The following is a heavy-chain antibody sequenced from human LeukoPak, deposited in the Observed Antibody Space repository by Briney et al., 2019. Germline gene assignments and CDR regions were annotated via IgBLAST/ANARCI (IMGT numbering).Heavy chain of an antibody. CDR1: GGSISSSSYY. CDR3: ARDRVVPAAIEGPGFQH. Sequence: SETLSLTCTVSGGSISSSSYYWGWIGQPPGKGLEWIGSIYYSGSTYYNPSLKSRVTISVDTSKNQFSLKLSSVTAADTAVYYSARDRVVPAAIEGPGFQHWGQGTLVTVSS. J-gene: IGHJ1*01. D-gene: IGHD2-2*01. V-gene: IGHV4-39*01. CDR2: IYYSGST.